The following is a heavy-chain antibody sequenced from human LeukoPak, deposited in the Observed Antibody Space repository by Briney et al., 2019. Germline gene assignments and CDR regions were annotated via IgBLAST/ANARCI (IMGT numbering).Heavy chain of an antibody. Sequence: GGSLRLSCAASEFTFSTYAMHWVRQAPGKGLEYVSAISSNGGSTYYANSVKGRFTISRDNSKNTLYLQMGSLRAEDMAVYYCARGGGDCRSTSCCLEYWGQGTLVTVSS. CDR3: ARGGGDCRSTSCCLEY. J-gene: IGHJ4*02. CDR2: ISSNGGST. CDR1: EFTFSTYA. V-gene: IGHV3-64*01. D-gene: IGHD2-2*01.